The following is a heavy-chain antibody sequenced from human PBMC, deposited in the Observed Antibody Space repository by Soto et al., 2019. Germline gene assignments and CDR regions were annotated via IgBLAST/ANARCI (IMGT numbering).Heavy chain of an antibody. CDR2: INHSGGT. Sequence: KTSETLSLTCTVSGGSISSYYWSWIRQPPGKGLEWIGEINHSGGTNYNPSLKSRVTISVDTSKNQFSLKLSSVAAADTAVYYCARGGGPYSSGWRKSFDYWGQGTLVTVSS. J-gene: IGHJ4*02. CDR1: GGSISSYY. CDR3: ARGGGPYSSGWRKSFDY. D-gene: IGHD6-19*01. V-gene: IGHV4-34*01.